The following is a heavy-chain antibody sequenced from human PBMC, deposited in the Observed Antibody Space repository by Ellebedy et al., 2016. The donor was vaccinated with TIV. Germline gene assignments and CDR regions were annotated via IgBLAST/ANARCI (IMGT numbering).Heavy chain of an antibody. V-gene: IGHV5-51*01. CDR3: ARHVGDGSHFDY. D-gene: IGHD5-24*01. CDR2: ISPADSDT. CDR1: GYTFINYW. Sequence: GESLKISCTGSGYTFINYWIGWVRPMPGKGFQWMGIISPADSDTRYSPSFQGQVTLSVDKSINTASLQWSILKASDSAMYYCARHVGDGSHFDYWGQGTLVTVSS. J-gene: IGHJ4*02.